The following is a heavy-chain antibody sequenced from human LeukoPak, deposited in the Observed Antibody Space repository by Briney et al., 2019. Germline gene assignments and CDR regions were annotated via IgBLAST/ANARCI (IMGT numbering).Heavy chain of an antibody. CDR1: GYTFTNYA. V-gene: IGHV1-3*03. CDR2: INAANGHT. J-gene: IGHJ6*03. CDR3: ARGRGPPNSNRDFYYYYYMDV. D-gene: IGHD6-13*01. Sequence: ASVKVSCKASGYTFTNYAIHWVRQAPGQRLEWMGWINAANGHTKYSQEFQDRITIRRDTFATTAYMELSNLRSEDMALYYCARGRGPPNSNRDFYYYYYMDVWGTGTTVTVSS.